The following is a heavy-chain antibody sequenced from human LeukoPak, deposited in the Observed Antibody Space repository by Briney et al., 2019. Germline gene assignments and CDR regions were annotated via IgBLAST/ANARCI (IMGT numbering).Heavy chain of an antibody. CDR3: ARGGSTMIPLRAFDI. CDR2: ISSSSSTI. CDR1: GFTFSSYS. V-gene: IGHV3-48*01. J-gene: IGHJ3*02. Sequence: TGGSLRLSCAASGFTFSSYSMTWVRQAPGKGLEWVSYISSSSSTIYYADSVKGRFTISRDNAKNSLYLQMNSLRAEDTAVYYCARGGSTMIPLRAFDIWGQGTMVTVSS. D-gene: IGHD3-22*01.